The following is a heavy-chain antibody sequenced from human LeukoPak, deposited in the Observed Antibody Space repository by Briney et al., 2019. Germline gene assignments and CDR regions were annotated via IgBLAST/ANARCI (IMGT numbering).Heavy chain of an antibody. CDR3: ARDGYGSGSYLDY. Sequence: GGSLRLSCAASGFTFSSYAMHWVRQAPGKGLEWVAVISYDGSNKYYADSVKGRFTISRDNSKNTLYLQMNSLRAEDTAVYYCARDGYGSGSYLDYWGQGTLVTVPS. CDR1: GFTFSSYA. V-gene: IGHV3-30-3*01. J-gene: IGHJ4*02. CDR2: ISYDGSNK. D-gene: IGHD3-10*01.